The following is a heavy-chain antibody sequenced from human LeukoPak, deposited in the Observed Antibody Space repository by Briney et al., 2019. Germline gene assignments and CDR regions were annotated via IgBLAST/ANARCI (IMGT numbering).Heavy chain of an antibody. CDR1: GFTFSSYS. Sequence: GGSLRLSCAASGFTFSSYSMNWVRQAPRKGLEWVSSISGSGTYIYYADSVQGRFTISRDNAKNSLYLQMNSLRAEDTAVYYCARVGYTNSFGYYYYYMDVWAKGTMVTVSS. J-gene: IGHJ6*03. D-gene: IGHD4-11*01. V-gene: IGHV3-21*01. CDR3: ARVGYTNSFGYYYYYMDV. CDR2: ISGSGTYI.